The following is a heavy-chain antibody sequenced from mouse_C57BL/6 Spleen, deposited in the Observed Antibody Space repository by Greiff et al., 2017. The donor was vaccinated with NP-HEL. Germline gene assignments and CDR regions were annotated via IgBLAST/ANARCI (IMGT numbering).Heavy chain of an antibody. CDR1: GYTFTSYW. J-gene: IGHJ2*01. CDR3: ARDWNPFFDY. CDR2: IDPSDSYT. Sequence: QVQLQQPGAELVRPGTSVKLSCKASGYTFTSYWMHWVKQRPGQGLEWIGVIDPSDSYTNYNQKFKGKATLTVDTSSSTAYMQLSSLTSEDSAVYDCARDWNPFFDYWGQGTTLTVSS. V-gene: IGHV1-59*01.